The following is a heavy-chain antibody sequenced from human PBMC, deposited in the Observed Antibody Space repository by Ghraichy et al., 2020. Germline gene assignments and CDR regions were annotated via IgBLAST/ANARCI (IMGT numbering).Heavy chain of an antibody. CDR3: ARHNFDWAVMDV. V-gene: IGHV4-59*08. D-gene: IGHD3-9*01. CDR1: GGSISSYY. J-gene: IGHJ6*02. Sequence: SETLSLTCIVSGGSISSYYWSWIRQPPGKGLEWIGYIYYSGSTNYNPSLKSRVTMSVDTSKNQFSLKLSSVTAADTAVYYCARHNFDWAVMDVWGQGTTVTVSS. CDR2: IYYSGST.